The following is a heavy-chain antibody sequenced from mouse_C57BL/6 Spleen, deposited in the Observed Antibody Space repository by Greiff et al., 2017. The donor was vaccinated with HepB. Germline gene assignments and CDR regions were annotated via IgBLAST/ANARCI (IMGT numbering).Heavy chain of an antibody. CDR1: GFTFSSYG. CDR3: ARMARTIN. V-gene: IGHV5-6-3*01. CDR2: INSNGGST. Sequence: VQLQQSGGGLVQPGGSLKLSCAASGFTFSSYGMSWVRQTPDKRLELVATINSNGGSTYYPDSVKGRFTISRDNAKNNLYLRMSSLKSEDTAMYYCARMARTINWGQGTTLTVSS. J-gene: IGHJ2*01.